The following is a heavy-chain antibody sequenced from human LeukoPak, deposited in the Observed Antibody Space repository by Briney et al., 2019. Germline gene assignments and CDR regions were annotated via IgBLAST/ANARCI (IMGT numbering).Heavy chain of an antibody. CDR2: ISVYNGNT. J-gene: IGHJ4*02. CDR1: GYTFANFG. V-gene: IGHV1-18*01. D-gene: IGHD2-2*02. CDR3: YKTCSSSSGYMVH. Sequence: ASVKVSCKASGYTFANFGITWVRQAPGQGLEWMGWISVYNGNTNYAQNLEGRVTLTTDTSTSTAYMELRSLRSDDTALYYCYKTCSSSSGYMVHWGQGTLVTVSS.